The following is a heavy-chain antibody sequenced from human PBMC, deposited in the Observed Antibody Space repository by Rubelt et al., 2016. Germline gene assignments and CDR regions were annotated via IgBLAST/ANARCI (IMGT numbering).Heavy chain of an antibody. J-gene: IGHJ5*02. CDR3: ARNWNYVSLWFDP. D-gene: IGHD1-7*01. CDR2: HSGST. V-gene: IGHV4-4*02. Sequence: HSGSTNYNPSLKSRVTISVDKSKNQFSLKLSSVTAADTAAYYCARNWNYVSLWFDPWGQGTLVTVSS.